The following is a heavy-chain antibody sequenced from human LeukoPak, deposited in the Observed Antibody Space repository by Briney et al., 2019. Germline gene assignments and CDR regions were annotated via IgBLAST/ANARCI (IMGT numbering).Heavy chain of an antibody. CDR1: GFTLSNAW. V-gene: IGHV3-15*01. CDR2: IKSKTDGGTT. CDR3: TTTGLYYYDKYYFDY. Sequence: GGSLRLSCAASGFTLSNAWISWVRQAPGKGLELVGRIKSKTDGGTTDYAAPVKGRFTISRDDSKNTLYLQMNSLKTEDTAVYYCTTTGLYYYDKYYFDYWGQGTLVTVSS. D-gene: IGHD3-22*01. J-gene: IGHJ4*02.